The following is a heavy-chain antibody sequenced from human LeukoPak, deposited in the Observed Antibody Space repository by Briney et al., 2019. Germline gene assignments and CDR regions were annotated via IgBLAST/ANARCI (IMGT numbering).Heavy chain of an antibody. CDR2: IYTSGST. CDR3: ARDYDSSGYYSSSFDY. J-gene: IGHJ4*02. V-gene: IGHV4-4*07. D-gene: IGHD3-22*01. Sequence: SETLSLTCTVSGGSISSYYWSWIRQPAGKGLEWIGRIYTSGSTNYNPSLKSRVTMSVDTSKNQFSLKLSSVTAADTAVYYCARDYDSSGYYSSSFDYWGQGTLVTVSS. CDR1: GGSISSYY.